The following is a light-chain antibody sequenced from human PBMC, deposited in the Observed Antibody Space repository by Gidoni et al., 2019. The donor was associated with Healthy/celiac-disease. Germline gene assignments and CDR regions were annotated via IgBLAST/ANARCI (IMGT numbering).Light chain of an antibody. V-gene: IGLV1-44*01. CDR2: RNN. CDR1: SSNIGSNT. J-gene: IGLJ2*01. CDR3: AAWDDSLNGPV. Sequence: QSVLTPPPSASGTPGQRVTISCAGSSSNIGSNTVNWYHQLPGTAPKLLIYRNNKRPSGVPDRFSGSKSGTSASLAISGLQSEDEADYYCAAWDDSLNGPVFGGGTKLTVL.